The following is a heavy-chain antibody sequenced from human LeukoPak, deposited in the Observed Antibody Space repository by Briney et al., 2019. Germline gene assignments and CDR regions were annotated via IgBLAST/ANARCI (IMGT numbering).Heavy chain of an antibody. CDR1: GFTFSSYE. Sequence: GGSLRLSCAASGFTFSSYEMNWVRQAPGKGLEWVAVILFDGNNKYYADSVRGRFTISRDNSKNTLYLQMNSLRDEDTAVYYCAKDAEHSSGWYPGNWGQGTLVIVSS. CDR3: AKDAEHSSGWYPGN. D-gene: IGHD6-13*01. J-gene: IGHJ4*02. V-gene: IGHV3-30*18. CDR2: ILFDGNNK.